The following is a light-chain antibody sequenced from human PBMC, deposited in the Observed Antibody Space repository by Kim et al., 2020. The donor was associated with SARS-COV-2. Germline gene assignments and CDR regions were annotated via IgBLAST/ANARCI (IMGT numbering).Light chain of an antibody. V-gene: IGKV1-39*01. CDR2: AAS. Sequence: SASVGDRVTITCRASQSISNYLNWYHHKPGKAPKLLISAASNLQSGVPSRFSGSGSGTDFSLTITGLQPDDFATYYCQQSNGNPPTFGQGTKLEI. J-gene: IGKJ2*01. CDR1: QSISNY. CDR3: QQSNGNPPT.